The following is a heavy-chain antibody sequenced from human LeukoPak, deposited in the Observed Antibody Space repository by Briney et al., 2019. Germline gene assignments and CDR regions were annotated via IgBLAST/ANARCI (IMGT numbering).Heavy chain of an antibody. CDR3: ARESAVRGVIMMGPFDS. V-gene: IGHV4-59*01. D-gene: IGHD3-10*01. CDR1: GGSISTYY. J-gene: IGHJ4*02. CDR2: IYYSGST. Sequence: PSETLSLTCTVSGGSISTYYWSWIRQPPGKGLEWIGYIYYSGSTNYNPSLKSRVTISVDTSKNQFSLKLSSVTAADTAVYYCARESAVRGVIMMGPFDSWGQGTLVTVSS.